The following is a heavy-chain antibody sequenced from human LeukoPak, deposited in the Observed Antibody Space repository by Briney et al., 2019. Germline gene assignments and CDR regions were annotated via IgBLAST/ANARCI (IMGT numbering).Heavy chain of an antibody. CDR1: GFTFSSYA. Sequence: PGRSLRLSCAASGFTFSSYAMHWVRQAPGKGLEWVAVISYDGSNKYYADSVKGRFTISRDNSKNTLYLQMNSLRAEDTAVYYCARGTTGTTKFDYWGQGTLVTVCS. CDR3: ARGTTGTTKFDY. CDR2: ISYDGSNK. J-gene: IGHJ4*02. D-gene: IGHD1-1*01. V-gene: IGHV3-30-3*01.